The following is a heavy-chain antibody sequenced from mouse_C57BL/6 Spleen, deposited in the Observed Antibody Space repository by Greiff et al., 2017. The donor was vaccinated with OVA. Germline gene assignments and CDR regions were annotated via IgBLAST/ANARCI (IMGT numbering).Heavy chain of an antibody. D-gene: IGHD1-1*01. V-gene: IGHV5-6*01. CDR3: ARRGTVVAHYYAMDY. J-gene: IGHJ4*01. CDR1: GFTFSSYG. CDR2: ISSGGSYT. Sequence: EVHLVESGGDLVKPGGSLKLSCAASGFTFSSYGMSWVRQTPDKRLEWVATISSGGSYTYYPDSVKGRFTISRDNAKNTLYLQMSSLKSEDTAMYYCARRGTVVAHYYAMDYWGQGTSVTVSS.